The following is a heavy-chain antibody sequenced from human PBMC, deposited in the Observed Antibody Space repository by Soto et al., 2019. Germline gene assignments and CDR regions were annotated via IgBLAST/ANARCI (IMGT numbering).Heavy chain of an antibody. V-gene: IGHV4-39*01. J-gene: IGHJ6*02. Sequence: SETLSLTCTVSGGSISSSSYYWGWIRQPPGKGLEWIGSIYYSGSTYYNPSLKSRVTISVDTSKNQFSLKLSSVTAEDTAVYYCAKHLLAVAGYLHGMDVWGQGTTVTVSS. CDR2: IYYSGST. CDR1: GGSISSSSYY. CDR3: AKHLLAVAGYLHGMDV. D-gene: IGHD6-19*01.